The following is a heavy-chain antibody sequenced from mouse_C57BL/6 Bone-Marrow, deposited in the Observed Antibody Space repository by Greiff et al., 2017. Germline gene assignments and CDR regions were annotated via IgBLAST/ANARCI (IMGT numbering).Heavy chain of an antibody. CDR3: ARDGPTGVDY. CDR1: GFTFSSYA. Sequence: EVKLMESGGGLVKPGGSLKLSCAASGFTFSSYAMSWVRQTPEKRLEWVATISDGGSYTDYPDNVKGRFTISRDNAKNNLYLQMSHLKSEDTAMYYCARDGPTGVDYWGQGTTLTVSS. J-gene: IGHJ2*01. CDR2: ISDGGSYT. D-gene: IGHD1-1*01. V-gene: IGHV5-4*01.